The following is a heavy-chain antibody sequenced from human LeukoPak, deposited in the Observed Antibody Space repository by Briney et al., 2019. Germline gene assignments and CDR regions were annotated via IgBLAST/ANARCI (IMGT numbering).Heavy chain of an antibody. CDR1: GFTFSSYG. D-gene: IGHD6-19*01. J-gene: IGHJ4*02. V-gene: IGHV3-23*01. CDR3: AKAHSSGWYYYFDY. Sequence: GGSLRLSCAASGFTFSSYGMSWVRQAPGKGLEWVSAISGSGGSTYYADSVKGRFTISRDNSKNTLYLQMNSLRAEDTAVYYCAKAHSSGWYYYFDYWGQGTLVTVSS. CDR2: ISGSGGST.